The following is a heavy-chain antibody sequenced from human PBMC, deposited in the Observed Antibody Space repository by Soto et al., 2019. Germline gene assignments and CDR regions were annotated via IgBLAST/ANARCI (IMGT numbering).Heavy chain of an antibody. CDR3: ARDDYGDYAFDY. V-gene: IGHV4-30-4*01. D-gene: IGHD4-17*01. Sequence: QVQLQESGPGLVKPSQTLSLTCTVSGGSISSGDYYWSWIRQPPGKGRKWIGSIYYSGSTYYNPSRQSRVTISVDTSKNQFSLKLSSVTAADTAVYYCARDDYGDYAFDYWGQGTLVTVSS. CDR2: IYYSGST. CDR1: GGSISSGDYY. J-gene: IGHJ4*02.